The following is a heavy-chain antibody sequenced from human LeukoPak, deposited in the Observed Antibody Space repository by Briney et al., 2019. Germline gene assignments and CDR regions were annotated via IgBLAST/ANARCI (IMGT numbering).Heavy chain of an antibody. CDR3: VKGGGYYSLFGDY. Sequence: GGSLRLSCVASGFVFSDSGMHWVRQAPGMGLEWVALIWPDGTDKYYADSVKGRFTISRDKFKNTVYLEVNSVRAEDMAVYYCVKGGGYYSLFGDYWGQGTLVTVSS. V-gene: IGHV3-33*03. J-gene: IGHJ4*02. CDR2: IWPDGTDK. D-gene: IGHD2-21*01. CDR1: GFVFSDSG.